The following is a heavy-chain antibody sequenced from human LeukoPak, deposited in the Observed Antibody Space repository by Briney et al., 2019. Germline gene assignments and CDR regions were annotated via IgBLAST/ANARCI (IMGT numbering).Heavy chain of an antibody. CDR3: ARHVRKRGIAVAGTPGWFDP. V-gene: IGHV4-61*02. Sequence: SETLSLTCTVSGGSISSGSYYWSWIRRPAGKGLEWIGRIYTSGSTNYNPSLKSRATISVDTSKNQFSLELSSVTAADTAIYYCARHVRKRGIAVAGTPGWFDPWGQGTLVTVSS. D-gene: IGHD6-19*01. CDR2: IYTSGST. J-gene: IGHJ5*02. CDR1: GGSISSGSYY.